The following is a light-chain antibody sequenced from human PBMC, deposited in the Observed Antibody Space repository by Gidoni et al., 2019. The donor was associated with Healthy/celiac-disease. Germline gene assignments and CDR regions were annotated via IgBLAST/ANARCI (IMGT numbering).Light chain of an antibody. J-gene: IGLJ2*01. CDR1: SSDAGSYNL. V-gene: IGLV2-23*01. CDR2: EGS. Sequence: YALTQPASVSGSPGQSITISCTGTSSDAGSYNLVSWYQQHPGKAPQLMISEGSKRPSGVSNRFSGSKAGNTASLTISGLQAEDEADYYCCSYEGSKYVVFGGGTKLTVL. CDR3: CSYEGSKYVV.